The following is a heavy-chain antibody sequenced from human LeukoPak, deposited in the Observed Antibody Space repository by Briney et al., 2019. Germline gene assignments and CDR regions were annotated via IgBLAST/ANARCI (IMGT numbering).Heavy chain of an antibody. CDR3: ARDGPTYYYDSSGYYQDY. D-gene: IGHD3-22*01. Sequence: GGSLRLSCAASGFTFSSYGMHWVRQAPGKWLEWVAVISYDGSNKYYADSVKGRFTISRDNSKNTLYLQMNSLRAEDTAVYYCARDGPTYYYDSSGYYQDYWGQGTLVTVSS. V-gene: IGHV3-30*03. J-gene: IGHJ4*02. CDR2: ISYDGSNK. CDR1: GFTFSSYG.